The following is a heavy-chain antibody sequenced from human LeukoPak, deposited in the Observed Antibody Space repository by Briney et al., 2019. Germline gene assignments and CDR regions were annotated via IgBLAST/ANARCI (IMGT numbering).Heavy chain of an antibody. Sequence: PGGSLRLSCAASGFTFSSFNMNWVRQAPGKGLEWVSSISTSSGYIYYADSLKGRFTISRDNAKNSLYLQMNSLRAEDAAVYYCARNIDYNAFDYWGQGTLVTVSS. D-gene: IGHD4-11*01. CDR3: ARNIDYNAFDY. CDR2: ISTSSGYI. V-gene: IGHV3-21*01. J-gene: IGHJ4*02. CDR1: GFTFSSFN.